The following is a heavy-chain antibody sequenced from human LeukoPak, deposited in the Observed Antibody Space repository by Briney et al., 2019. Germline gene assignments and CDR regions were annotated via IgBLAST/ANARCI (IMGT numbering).Heavy chain of an antibody. CDR1: ADSLSSGGHY. V-gene: IGHV4-31*03. J-gene: IGHJ4*02. CDR3: ARGGNRFGGFYFDY. CDR2: IHHSGSS. D-gene: IGHD3-10*01. Sequence: SETLSLTCTVSADSLSSGGHYWAWIRQLPGKGLESIGFIHHSGSSRHNPSLKDRVAISVDASRKQFALRLSSVTAADTGIYYCARGGNRFGGFYFDYWGQGIQVTVSS.